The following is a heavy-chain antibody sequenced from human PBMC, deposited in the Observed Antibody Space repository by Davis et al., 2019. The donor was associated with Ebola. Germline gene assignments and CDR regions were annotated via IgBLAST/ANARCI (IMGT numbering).Heavy chain of an antibody. V-gene: IGHV3-53*01. CDR3: AKDTSNVWFDV. J-gene: IGHJ3*01. D-gene: IGHD6-19*01. CDR2: IYRDERT. Sequence: GESLNISCAASGFILSEKYMSWVRPAPGKGLEWGSVIYRDERTYYADSVKGRFPISRDNSKNTLHLQMNSLRVEDTAIYYCAKDTSNVWFDVWGQGTMVTVSS. CDR1: GFILSEKY.